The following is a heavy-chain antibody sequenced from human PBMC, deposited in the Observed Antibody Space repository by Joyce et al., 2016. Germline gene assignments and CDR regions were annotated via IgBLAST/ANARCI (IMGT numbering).Heavy chain of an antibody. V-gene: IGHV3-48*01. J-gene: IGHJ4*02. Sequence: EVQLVESGGGLVQDGGSLRLSCAASGFTFSNFGLNWVRQAPGKGLEWISYMSSSGSSKYYADSVEGRFTISRDDGKGSVYLQMNNLGVEDTAVYYCARDLKLDGYNPPYSFDYWGQGTLVTVSS. CDR3: ARDLKLDGYNPPYSFDY. CDR1: GFTFSNFG. D-gene: IGHD5-24*01. CDR2: MSSSGSSK.